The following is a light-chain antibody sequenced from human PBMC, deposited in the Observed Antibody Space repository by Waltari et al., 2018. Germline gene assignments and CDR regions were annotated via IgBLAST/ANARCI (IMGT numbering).Light chain of an antibody. CDR2: KAS. V-gene: IGKV1-5*03. J-gene: IGKJ1*01. CDR1: QSISSW. Sequence: DIQMTQSPSTLSASVGDRVTITCRASQSISSWLAWYQQRPGKAPKLLISKASSLQSGVPSRFSGSGSGTEFTLTITSLQPDDFATYYCQQYNHYSSWTFGQGTKVEIK. CDR3: QQYNHYSSWT.